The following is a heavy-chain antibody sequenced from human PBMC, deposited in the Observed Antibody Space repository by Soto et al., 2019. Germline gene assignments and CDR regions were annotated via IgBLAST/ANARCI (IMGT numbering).Heavy chain of an antibody. J-gene: IGHJ6*02. Sequence: SVKVSCKASGGTFSSYAISWVRQAPGQGLEWMGGIIPIFGTANYAQKFQGRVTITADESTSTAYMELSSLRSEDTAVYYCARDFWYPACDIVVVPAAMCYYGMDVWGQGTTVTVSS. CDR2: IIPIFGTA. CDR1: GGTFSSYA. V-gene: IGHV1-69*13. D-gene: IGHD2-2*01. CDR3: ARDFWYPACDIVVVPAAMCYYGMDV.